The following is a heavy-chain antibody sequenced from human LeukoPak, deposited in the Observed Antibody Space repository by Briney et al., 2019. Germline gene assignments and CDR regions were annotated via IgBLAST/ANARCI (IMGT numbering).Heavy chain of an antibody. CDR1: GYSISSGYY. V-gene: IGHV4-38-2*02. CDR2: IYHSGST. CDR3: ARDLLNYYDSSALGY. J-gene: IGHJ4*02. D-gene: IGHD3-22*01. Sequence: SETLSLTCTVSGYSISSGYYWGWIRQPPGKGLEWIGCIYHSGSTYYSPSLKSRVTISVDMSKNQFSLKLSSVTAADTAVYYCARDLLNYYDSSALGYWGQGTLVTVSS.